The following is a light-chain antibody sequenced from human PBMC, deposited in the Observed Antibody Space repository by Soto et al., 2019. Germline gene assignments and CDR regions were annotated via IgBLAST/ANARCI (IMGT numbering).Light chain of an antibody. CDR1: SSDVGSYNL. CDR2: EGS. Sequence: QSALTQPASVSGSPGQSITISSTGTSSDVGSYNLVSWYQQHPGKAPKLMIYEGSKRPSGVSNRLSGSKSGNTASLTITGLQAEDEADYYYCSYAGSSPCLYVFGTGTKVTVL. CDR3: CSYAGSSPCLYV. V-gene: IGLV2-23*01. J-gene: IGLJ1*01.